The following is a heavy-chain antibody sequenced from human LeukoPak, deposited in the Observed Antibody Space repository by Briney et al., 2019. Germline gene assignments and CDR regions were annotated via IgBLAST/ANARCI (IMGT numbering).Heavy chain of an antibody. V-gene: IGHV3-23*01. CDR2: ISVSGGST. CDR1: GFTFSSYA. J-gene: IGHJ4*02. CDR3: AKGGNLFDY. D-gene: IGHD4-23*01. Sequence: PGGSLRLSCTASGFTFSSYAMSWGRQAPGKGLEWVSAISVSGGSTYYEESWKGRCTTSRDNSKNTLYLQMHSLRAEDTAVSYCAKGGNLFDYWGQGTLVTVSS.